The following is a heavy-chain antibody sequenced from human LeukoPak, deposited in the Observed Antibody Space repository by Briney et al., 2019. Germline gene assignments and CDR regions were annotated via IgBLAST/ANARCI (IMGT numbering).Heavy chain of an antibody. V-gene: IGHV1-18*01. CDR2: IGAYNGNT. CDR1: GYTFTSYG. Sequence: ASVKVSCKASGYTFTSYGISWVRQAPGQGLEWMGWIGAYNGNTNYAQKLQGRVTMTTDTSTSTAYMELRSLRSDDTTVYYCARVPDAPTTYYYYMDVWGKGTTVTVSS. D-gene: IGHD1-14*01. CDR3: ARVPDAPTTYYYYMDV. J-gene: IGHJ6*03.